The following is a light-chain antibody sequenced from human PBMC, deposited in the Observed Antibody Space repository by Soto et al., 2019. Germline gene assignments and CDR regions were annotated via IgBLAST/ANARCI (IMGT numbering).Light chain of an antibody. CDR1: SSDVGTYNL. Sequence: QSALTQPASVSGSPVQSITISCTGTSSDVGTYNLVSWYQQHPGKAPKLMIYEGRKRPSGVSNRFSGSKSGNTASLTISGLQAEDEADYCCCSYAGSSTYVFGTGTKLTVL. CDR3: CSYAGSSTYV. J-gene: IGLJ1*01. CDR2: EGR. V-gene: IGLV2-23*01.